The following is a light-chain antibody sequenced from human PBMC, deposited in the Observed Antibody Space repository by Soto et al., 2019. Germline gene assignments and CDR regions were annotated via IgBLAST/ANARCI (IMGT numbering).Light chain of an antibody. CDR1: QSISSW. J-gene: IGKJ4*01. CDR2: DAS. CDR3: QQSYTTSPLT. Sequence: DSHMSLSPSTLSASLGDRVTITCRTSQSISSWLAWYQQKPGKAPKLLIYDASSLQSGVTSRFSGSGSGTDFTLTISSRQAEDFAAYYCQQSYTTSPLTFGGGTRVEIK. V-gene: IGKV1-39*01.